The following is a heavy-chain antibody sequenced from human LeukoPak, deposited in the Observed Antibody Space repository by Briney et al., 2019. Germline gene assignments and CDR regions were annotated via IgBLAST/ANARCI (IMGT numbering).Heavy chain of an antibody. V-gene: IGHV3-23*01. CDR2: IRGGGRST. Sequence: GGSLRLSCAASGFTFSNYAMTWVRQAPGKGLEWVSAIRGGGRSTYYADSVKGRFTISRGNSKNTLYLQMNSLRVEDTAVYYCASHGVTMEEHFQQWGQGTLVTVSS. J-gene: IGHJ1*01. D-gene: IGHD3-10*01. CDR3: ASHGVTMEEHFQQ. CDR1: GFTFSNYA.